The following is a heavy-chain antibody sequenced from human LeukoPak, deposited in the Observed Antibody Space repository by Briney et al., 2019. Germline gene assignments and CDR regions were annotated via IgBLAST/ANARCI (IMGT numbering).Heavy chain of an antibody. CDR2: INTNTGNP. CDR3: ARVKRAVTSTGEAFDI. D-gene: IGHD6-19*01. J-gene: IGHJ3*02. CDR1: GYTFTSYD. V-gene: IGHV7-4-1*02. Sequence: ASVKVSCKASGYTFTSYDINWVRQATGQGLEWMGWINTNTGNPTYAQGFTGQFVFSLDTSVSTAYLQISSLKAADTALYYCARVKRAVTSTGEAFDIWGLGTMVTVSS.